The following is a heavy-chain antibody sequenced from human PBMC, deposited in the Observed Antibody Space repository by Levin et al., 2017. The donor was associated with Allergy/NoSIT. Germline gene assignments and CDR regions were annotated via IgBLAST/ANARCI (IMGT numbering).Heavy chain of an antibody. J-gene: IGHJ4*02. CDR3: ARVNPLNRAIDY. Sequence: GGSLRLSCAASGFTVSSNYMSWVRQAPGKGLEWVSIIYSGGSTSYADSVKGRFSISRDNSKNTLYLQMNSLRAEDTAVYSCARVNPLNRAIDYWGQGTLVTVSS. CDR2: IYSGGST. CDR1: GFTVSSNY. V-gene: IGHV3-53*01. D-gene: IGHD1-14*01.